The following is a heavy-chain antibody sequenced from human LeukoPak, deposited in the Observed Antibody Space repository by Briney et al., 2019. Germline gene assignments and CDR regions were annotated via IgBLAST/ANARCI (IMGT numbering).Heavy chain of an antibody. CDR2: ISSSSSYI. J-gene: IGHJ4*02. CDR3: ARGKNGNPPGFDY. V-gene: IGHV3-21*01. CDR1: GFTFSSYS. Sequence: PGGSLRLSCAASGFTFSSYSMNWVRQAPGKGLEWVSSISSSSSYIYYADSVKGRFTISRDNAKNSLYLQMNSLRAEDTAVYYCARGKNGNPPGFDYWGQGTPVTVSS. D-gene: IGHD4-23*01.